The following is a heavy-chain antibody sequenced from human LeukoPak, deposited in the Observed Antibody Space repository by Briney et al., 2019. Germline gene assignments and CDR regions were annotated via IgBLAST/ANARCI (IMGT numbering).Heavy chain of an antibody. CDR1: GFTFSSYG. CDR2: IRYDGSNK. D-gene: IGHD6-6*01. J-gene: IGHJ4*02. V-gene: IGHV3-30*02. Sequence: GGSLRLSCAASGFTFSSYGMHWVRQAPGKGLEWVAFIRYDGSNKYYAGSVKGRFTISRDNSKNTLYLQMNSLRAEDTAVYYCAKDQYSSSYYFDYWGQGTLVTVSS. CDR3: AKDQYSSSYYFDY.